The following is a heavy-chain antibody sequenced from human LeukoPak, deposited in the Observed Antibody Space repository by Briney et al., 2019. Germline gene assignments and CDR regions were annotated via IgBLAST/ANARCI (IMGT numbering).Heavy chain of an antibody. CDR3: VCRIGGAPQ. CDR2: ISYDGSNK. CDR1: GFTFSSYA. J-gene: IGHJ4*02. Sequence: SGGSLRLSCAASGFTFSSYAMHWVRQAPGKGLEWVAVISYDGSNKYYADSVKGRFTISRDNSKNTLYLQMNSLRADDTAVYYCVCRIGGAPQWGQGTLVTVSS. V-gene: IGHV3-30*14. D-gene: IGHD1-26*01.